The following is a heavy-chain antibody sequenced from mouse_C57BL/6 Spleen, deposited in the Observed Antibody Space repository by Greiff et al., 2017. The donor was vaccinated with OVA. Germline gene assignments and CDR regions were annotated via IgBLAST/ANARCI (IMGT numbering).Heavy chain of an antibody. D-gene: IGHD2-4*01. J-gene: IGHJ4*01. Sequence: VQLQQPGAELVRPGSSVKLSCKASGYTFTSYWMHWVKQRPIQGLEWIGNIDPSDSETHYNQKFKDKATLTVDKSSSTAYMQLSSLTSEDSAVYYCARRGDYPYAMDCWGQGTSVTVSS. CDR1: GYTFTSYW. V-gene: IGHV1-52*01. CDR2: IDPSDSET. CDR3: ARRGDYPYAMDC.